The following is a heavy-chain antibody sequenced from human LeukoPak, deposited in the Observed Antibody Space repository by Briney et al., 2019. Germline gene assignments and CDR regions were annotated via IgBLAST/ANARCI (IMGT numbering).Heavy chain of an antibody. CDR3: ARGPYDYVWGSYRYGSFDY. CDR2: INHSGST. Sequence: PSETLSLTCAVYGGSFSGYYWSWIRQPPGKGLEWIGEINHSGSTNYNPPLKSRVTISVDTSKDQFSLKLSSVTAADTAVYYCARGPYDYVWGSYRYGSFDYWGQGTLVTVSS. J-gene: IGHJ4*02. V-gene: IGHV4-34*01. CDR1: GGSFSGYY. D-gene: IGHD3-16*02.